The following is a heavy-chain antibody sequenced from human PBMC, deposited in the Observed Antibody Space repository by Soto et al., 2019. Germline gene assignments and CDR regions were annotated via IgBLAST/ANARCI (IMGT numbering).Heavy chain of an antibody. CDR1: GFTFSSYA. CDR3: ARESYDFWSGYSHHDAFDI. V-gene: IGHV3-7*01. Sequence: PVGSLRLSCAASGFTFSSYAMSWVRQAPGKGLEWVANIKQDGSEKYYVDSVKGRFTISRDNAKNSLYLQMNSLRAEDTAVYYCARESYDFWSGYSHHDAFDICGQGTMVTVSS. D-gene: IGHD3-3*01. J-gene: IGHJ3*02. CDR2: IKQDGSEK.